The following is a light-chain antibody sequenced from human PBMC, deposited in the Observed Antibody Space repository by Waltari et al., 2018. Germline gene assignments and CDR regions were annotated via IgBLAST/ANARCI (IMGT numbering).Light chain of an antibody. CDR1: QSVLYSSNNKNN. J-gene: IGKJ1*01. CDR3: QQWGDSQWT. Sequence: DIVMTQSPDSLTVSLGERATINCKSSQSVLYSSNNKNNLAWYQQKPGQPPKLLIYWASIRESVVPDRFSGSGSGTDFTLTISSLQAEDVAVYYCQQWGDSQWTFGQGTKVEIK. V-gene: IGKV4-1*01. CDR2: WAS.